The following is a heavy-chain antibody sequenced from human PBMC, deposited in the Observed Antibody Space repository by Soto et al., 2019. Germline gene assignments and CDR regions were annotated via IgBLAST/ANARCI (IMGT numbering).Heavy chain of an antibody. CDR1: GFTFSTYW. D-gene: IGHD5-18*01. CDR3: ARDYSSYGPFDC. CDR2: ISSSSTI. V-gene: IGHV3-48*01. J-gene: IGHJ4*02. Sequence: RLSCVASGFTFSTYWMHWVRQAPGKGLEWVSYISSSSTIYYADSVKDQFTITRDNAKNSLYLQINSLRAEDMAVYYCARDYSSYGPFDCWGQGALVTVSS.